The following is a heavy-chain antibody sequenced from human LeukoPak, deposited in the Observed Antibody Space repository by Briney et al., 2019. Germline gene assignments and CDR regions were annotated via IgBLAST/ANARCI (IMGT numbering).Heavy chain of an antibody. CDR2: ISYDGSNK. CDR3: ASSYYYGSGSYYPDAFDI. J-gene: IGHJ3*02. Sequence: PGGSLRLSCAASGFTFSSCAMHWVRQAPGKGLEWVAVISYDGSNKYYADSVKGRFTISRDNSKNTLYLQMNSLRAEDTAVYYCASSYYYGSGSYYPDAFDIWGQGTMVTVSS. V-gene: IGHV3-30*04. CDR1: GFTFSSCA. D-gene: IGHD3-10*01.